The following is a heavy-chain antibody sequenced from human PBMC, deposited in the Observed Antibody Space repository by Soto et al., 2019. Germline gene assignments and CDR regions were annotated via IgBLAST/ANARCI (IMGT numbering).Heavy chain of an antibody. J-gene: IGHJ6*02. D-gene: IGHD6-6*01. CDR3: ARGRGALRSDSSSPASTYYYYYGMDV. Sequence: SETLSLTCTVSCGSIISGGYYWSWIRQPPGKGLEWIVEINHSGSTNYDPSLKSRVTISVDTSKNQSSLKLSSVTAAGTAVYYCARGRGALRSDSSSPASTYYYYYGMDVWGQGTTVT. V-gene: IGHV4-34*01. CDR1: CGSIISGGYY. CDR2: INHSGST.